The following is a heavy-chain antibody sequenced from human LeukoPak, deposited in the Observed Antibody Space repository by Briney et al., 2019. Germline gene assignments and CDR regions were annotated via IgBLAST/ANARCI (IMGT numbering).Heavy chain of an antibody. D-gene: IGHD3-16*01. J-gene: IGHJ6*02. CDR2: TYHSGST. V-gene: IGHV4-30-2*01. Sequence: SETLSLTCAVSGGSISSGGYSWSWIRQPPGKGLEWIGYTYHSGSTYYNPSLKSRVTISVDRSKNQFSLKLSSVTAADTAVYYCAREGVPSGMDVWGQGTTVTVSS. CDR1: GGSISSGGYS. CDR3: AREGVPSGMDV.